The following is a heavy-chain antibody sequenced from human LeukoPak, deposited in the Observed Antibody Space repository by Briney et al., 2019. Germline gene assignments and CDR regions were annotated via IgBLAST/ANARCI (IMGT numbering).Heavy chain of an antibody. Sequence: GGSLRLSCAASGFTFSNAWMSWVRQAPGKGLEWVGRIKSKTDGGTTDYAAPVKGRFTISRDDSKNTLYLQMNSLKTEDTAVYYCTTDSYYDFWSGYSPSYYFDYWGQGTLVTVSS. CDR2: IKSKTDGGTT. J-gene: IGHJ4*02. V-gene: IGHV3-15*01. D-gene: IGHD3-3*01. CDR1: GFTFSNAW. CDR3: TTDSYYDFWSGYSPSYYFDY.